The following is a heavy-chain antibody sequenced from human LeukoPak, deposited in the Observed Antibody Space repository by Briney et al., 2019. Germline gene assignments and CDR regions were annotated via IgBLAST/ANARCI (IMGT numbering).Heavy chain of an antibody. V-gene: IGHV1-2*07. CDR3: ARGEYSSSPHFDN. CDR2: LNPNNGDT. J-gene: IGHJ4*02. CDR1: GYTFTGYY. Sequence: VASVKVSCKASGYTFTGYYVHWVRQAPGQGLEWMGWLNPNNGDTNYAHRFQGRVSLTRDTSTSTAYMELSRLRSDDTAVFYCARGEYSSSPHFDNWGQGTLVTVSS. D-gene: IGHD6-6*01.